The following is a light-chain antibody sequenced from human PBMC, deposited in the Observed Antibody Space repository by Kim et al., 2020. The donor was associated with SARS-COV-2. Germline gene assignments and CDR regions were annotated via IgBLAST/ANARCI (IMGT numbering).Light chain of an antibody. Sequence: SPGERATPSCRASQSVSSTLAWYQQKPGQAPRLLIYGASTRATGIPARFSGSGSGTEYTLTISSLQSEDFAVYYCHQYNNWPPGTFGQGTKVDIK. CDR1: QSVSST. CDR3: HQYNNWPPGT. J-gene: IGKJ1*01. V-gene: IGKV3-15*01. CDR2: GAS.